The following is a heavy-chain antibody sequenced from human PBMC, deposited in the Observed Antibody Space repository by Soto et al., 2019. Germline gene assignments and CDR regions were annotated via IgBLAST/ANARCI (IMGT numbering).Heavy chain of an antibody. CDR2: IYWDDDK. V-gene: IGHV2-5*02. Sequence: QITLKESGPTLIKPTQTLTLTCTFSGFSLSTSGVGVGWIRQPPGKALEWLALIYWDDDKRYSPSLKSRLTITNDTSKNRVVLTMTNMDPVDTATYYCAHSRSGLGGANFDYWGQGTLVTVSS. CDR1: GFSLSTSGVG. J-gene: IGHJ4*02. D-gene: IGHD3-16*01. CDR3: AHSRSGLGGANFDY.